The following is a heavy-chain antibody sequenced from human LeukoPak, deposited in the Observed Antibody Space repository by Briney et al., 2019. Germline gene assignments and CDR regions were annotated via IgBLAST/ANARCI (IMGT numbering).Heavy chain of an antibody. CDR3: TRTSPGVPLDI. Sequence: KPSETLSLTCAVSGISFTGYYWSWIRQPPGKGPEWIAEISHTGRTSYNPSLKSRGTISLDTSKNQFSLRLRFVTAADTAVYYCTRTSPGVPLDIWGQGALVTVSS. CDR1: GISFTGYY. J-gene: IGHJ4*02. CDR2: ISHTGRT. D-gene: IGHD7-27*01. V-gene: IGHV4-34*01.